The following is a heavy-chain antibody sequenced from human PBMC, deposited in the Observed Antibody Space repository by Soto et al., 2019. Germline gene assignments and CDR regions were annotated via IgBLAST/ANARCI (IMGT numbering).Heavy chain of an antibody. CDR3: AREGYSGSYKWFDH. V-gene: IGHV1-2*04. D-gene: IGHD1-26*01. Sequence: ASVKVSCKASGYTFTGYYMHWVRQAPGQGLEWMGWINPNSGGTNYAQKFQGWVTMTRDTSISTAYMELSRLRSDDTAVYYCAREGYSGSYKWFDHWGQGTMVTVSS. J-gene: IGHJ5*02. CDR2: INPNSGGT. CDR1: GYTFTGYY.